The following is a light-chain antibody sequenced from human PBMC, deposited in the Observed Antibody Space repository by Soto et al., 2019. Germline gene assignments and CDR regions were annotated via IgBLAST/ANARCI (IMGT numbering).Light chain of an antibody. CDR1: QSVSSGY. CDR2: GAS. V-gene: IGKV3-20*01. CDR3: QQYGGSPTWT. Sequence: EIVLTQSPGTLSLSPGERATLSCRASQSVSSGYLAWYQQKPGQAPRLLICGASSRATGIPDRFSGSGSGTDFTLTISRLEPEDFAVYYCQQYGGSPTWTFGQGTKVEIK. J-gene: IGKJ1*01.